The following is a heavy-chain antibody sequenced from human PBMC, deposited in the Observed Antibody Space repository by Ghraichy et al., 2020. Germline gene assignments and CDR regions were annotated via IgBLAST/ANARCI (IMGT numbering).Heavy chain of an antibody. CDR2: ISGGGGTT. J-gene: IGHJ6*02. CDR3: AKDSGYDSSGYLYYYYGMDV. V-gene: IGHV3-23*01. CDR1: GFTFSTYA. D-gene: IGHD3-22*01. Sequence: GESLNISCAASGFTFSTYAMSWVRQAPGKGLEWVSAISGGGGTTYYADSVKGRFTISRDNSKNTLYLQMNSLRAEDTAVYYCAKDSGYDSSGYLYYYYGMDVWGQGTTVTVSS.